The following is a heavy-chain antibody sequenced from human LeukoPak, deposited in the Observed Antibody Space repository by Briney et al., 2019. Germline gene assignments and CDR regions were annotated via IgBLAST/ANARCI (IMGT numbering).Heavy chain of an antibody. Sequence: GGSLRLSCVGSGLNFNTCDLTWVRQAPGKGLEWVALFGTRHTHIFYADSVEGRFAISRDNSKNTVYLQMNSLRVEDAAVYYCAARLPLYGMDVWGQGTTVTVSS. D-gene: IGHD2-21*02. CDR3: AARLPLYGMDV. CDR2: FGTRHTHI. CDR1: GLNFNTCD. J-gene: IGHJ6*02. V-gene: IGHV3-23*01.